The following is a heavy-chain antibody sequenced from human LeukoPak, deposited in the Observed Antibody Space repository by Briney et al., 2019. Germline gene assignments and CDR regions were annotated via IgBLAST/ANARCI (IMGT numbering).Heavy chain of an antibody. D-gene: IGHD3-10*01. J-gene: IGHJ5*02. CDR2: INPNSGGT. CDR3: ARDQGSGSYQADWFDP. V-gene: IGHV1-2*02. CDR1: GYTFTGYY. Sequence: GASVKVSCKASGYTFTGYYMHWVRQAPGQGLEWMGWINPNSGGTNYAQKFQGRVTMTRDTSISTAYMELSRLRSDDTAVYYCARDQGSGSYQADWFDPWGQGTLVTVSS.